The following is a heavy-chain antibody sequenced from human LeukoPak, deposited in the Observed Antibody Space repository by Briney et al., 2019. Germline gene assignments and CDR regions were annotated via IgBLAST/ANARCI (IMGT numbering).Heavy chain of an antibody. V-gene: IGHV3-30*04. J-gene: IGHJ5*02. CDR2: ISYDGSNK. Sequence: GGPLRLSCAASGFTFSSYAMHRVRQAPGKGLEWVAVISYDGSNKYYADSVKGRFTISRDNSKNTLYLQMNSLRAEDTAVYYRAIAARPNWFDPWGQGTLVTVSS. D-gene: IGHD6-6*01. CDR1: GFTFSSYA. CDR3: AIAARPNWFDP.